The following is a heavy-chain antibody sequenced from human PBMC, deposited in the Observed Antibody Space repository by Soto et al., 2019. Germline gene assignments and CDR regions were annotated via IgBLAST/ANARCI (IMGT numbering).Heavy chain of an antibody. CDR3: ALGGSATS. CDR1: GFTFSSYG. V-gene: IGHV3-30*03. Sequence: QVQLVESGGGVVQPGRSLRLSCAASGFTFSSYGMHWVRKAPGKGLEWVAVISYDGSNKYYADSVKGRFTISRDNSKNTLYLQMNSLRAEDTAVYYCALGGSATSWGQGTLVTVSS. J-gene: IGHJ5*02. D-gene: IGHD3-16*01. CDR2: ISYDGSNK.